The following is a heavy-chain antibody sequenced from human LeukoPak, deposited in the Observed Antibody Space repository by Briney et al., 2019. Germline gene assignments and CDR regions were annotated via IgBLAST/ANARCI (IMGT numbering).Heavy chain of an antibody. V-gene: IGHV1-69*04. J-gene: IGHJ6*02. CDR1: GGTFSSYA. D-gene: IGHD3-16*01. CDR2: IIPILGIA. Sequence: EASVKVSCKASGGTFSSYAISWVRQAPGQGLEWMGRIIPILGIANYAQKFQGRVTITADKSTSTAYMELSSLRSEDTAVYYCARDFLGLPYYYGMDVWGQGTTVIVSS. CDR3: ARDFLGLPYYYGMDV.